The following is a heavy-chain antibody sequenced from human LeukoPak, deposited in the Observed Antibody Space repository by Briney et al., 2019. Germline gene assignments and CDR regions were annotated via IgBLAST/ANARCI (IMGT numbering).Heavy chain of an antibody. CDR2: IRYDGSNK. CDR1: GFTFSGSA. V-gene: IGHV3-30*02. CDR3: ASNQDIVVVPAAIAY. D-gene: IGHD2-2*01. Sequence: GGSLKLSCAASGFTFSGSAMHWVRQAPGKGLEWVAFIRYDGSNKYYADSVKGRFTISRDNSKNTLYLQMNSLRAEDTAVYYCASNQDIVVVPAAIAYWGQGTLVTVSS. J-gene: IGHJ4*02.